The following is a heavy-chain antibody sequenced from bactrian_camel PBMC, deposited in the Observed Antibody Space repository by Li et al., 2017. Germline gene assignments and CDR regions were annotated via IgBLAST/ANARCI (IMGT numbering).Heavy chain of an antibody. Sequence: QLVESGGGPVQAGGSLRLSCVASGGTRSSYCMAWFRQAPGKEREGVAAIYTGGGSTYYADSVKGRFTISQDSSKSTLFLQMNSLKPEDTAMYYCAVRWSRVYTDCGKFDYNYWGQGTQVTVS. V-gene: IGHV3S1*01. CDR3: AVRWSRVYTDCGKFDYNY. J-gene: IGHJ4*01. CDR1: GGTRSSYC. D-gene: IGHD2*01. CDR2: IYTGGGST.